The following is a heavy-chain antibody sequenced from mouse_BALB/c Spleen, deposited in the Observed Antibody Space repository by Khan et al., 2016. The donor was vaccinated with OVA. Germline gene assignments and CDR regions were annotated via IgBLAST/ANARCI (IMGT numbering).Heavy chain of an antibody. CDR1: GFTFSDYG. J-gene: IGHJ2*03. CDR3: TRSPGYYGRNDFGR. Sequence: EVELVESGGDLVKPGGSLKLSCAASGFTFSDYGMSWVCQTPEKRLEWVATISSGGSFTYYLDSVKGRFTISRDSAKNTLYLQMSSLRSEDTAMYDRTRSPGYYGRNDFGRWGRGTRLTVSS. V-gene: IGHV5-9-3*01. CDR2: ISSGGSFT. D-gene: IGHD1-1*01.